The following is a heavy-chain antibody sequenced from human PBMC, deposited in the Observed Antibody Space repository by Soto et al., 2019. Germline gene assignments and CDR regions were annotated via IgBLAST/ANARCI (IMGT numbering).Heavy chain of an antibody. J-gene: IGHJ4*02. CDR1: GFTLSSYS. CDR2: SSSSDTYK. CDR3: ARDGSGSYYANLDF. Sequence: EVQLVESGGGPVKPGGSLRLSCAVSGFTLSSYSMNWVRQAPGKGLEWVSSSSSSDTYKYYADSVKGRFTISRDNAKNSLYLHMNSLRAEDTAVYYCARDGSGSYYANLDFWGQGTLVTVSS. D-gene: IGHD3-10*01. V-gene: IGHV3-21*01.